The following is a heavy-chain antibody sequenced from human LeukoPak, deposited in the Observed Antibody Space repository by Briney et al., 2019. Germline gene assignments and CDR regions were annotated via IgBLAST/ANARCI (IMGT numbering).Heavy chain of an antibody. CDR3: ARVGSGYYYMDV. CDR1: GYTFTIYG. J-gene: IGHJ6*03. V-gene: IGHV1-18*01. D-gene: IGHD6-19*01. CDR2: ISAYNGNT. Sequence: GAAVTVSCTASGYTFTIYGISWVRQAPGQGLEWMGWISAYNGNTNYAQKLQGRVTMTTDTSTSTAYMELRSLRSDDTAVYYCARVGSGYYYMDVWGKGTTVTVSS.